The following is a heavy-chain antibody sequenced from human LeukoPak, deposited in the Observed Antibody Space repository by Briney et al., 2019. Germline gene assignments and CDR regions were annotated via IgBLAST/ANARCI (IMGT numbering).Heavy chain of an antibody. CDR3: VRRHDY. CDR1: GFDVNDNF. CDR2: IYASGGA. V-gene: IGHV3-53*01. J-gene: IGHJ4*02. Sequence: GGSLRLSCVASGFDVNDNFMIWVRQAPGQGLEWISIIYASGGAYHAESVKGRFSAFRDTSKNTIFLQMNNLRAGDTAMYYCVRRHDYWGQGTLVTVSS.